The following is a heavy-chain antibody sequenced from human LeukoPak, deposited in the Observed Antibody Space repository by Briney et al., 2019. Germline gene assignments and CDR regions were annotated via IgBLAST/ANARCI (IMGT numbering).Heavy chain of an antibody. J-gene: IGHJ6*03. CDR1: GYTFTSYA. D-gene: IGHD6-13*01. CDR3: ARELGVAAARGGWDYYYMDV. CDR2: INTNTGNP. V-gene: IGHV7-4-1*02. Sequence: EASVKVSCKASGYTFTSYAMNWVRRAPGQGLEWMGWINTNTGNPTYAQGFTGRFVFSLDTSVSTAYLQISSLKAEDTAVYYCARELGVAAARGGWDYYYMDVWGKGTTVTVSS.